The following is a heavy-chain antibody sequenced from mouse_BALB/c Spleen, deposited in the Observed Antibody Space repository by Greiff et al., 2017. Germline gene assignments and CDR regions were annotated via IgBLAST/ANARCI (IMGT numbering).Heavy chain of an antibody. CDR3: AREDSSGYLYAMDY. J-gene: IGHJ4*01. D-gene: IGHD3-2*01. V-gene: IGHV1S137*01. CDR2: ISTYYGDA. Sequence: QVQLQQSGAELVRPGVSVKISCKGSGYTFTDYAMHWVKQSHAKSLEWIGVISTYYGDASYNQKFKGKATMTVDKSSSTAYMELARLTSEDSAIYYCAREDSSGYLYAMDYWGQGTSVTVSS. CDR1: GYTFTDYA.